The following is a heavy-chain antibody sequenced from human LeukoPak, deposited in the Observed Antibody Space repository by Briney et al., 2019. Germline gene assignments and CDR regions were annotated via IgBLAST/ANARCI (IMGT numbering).Heavy chain of an antibody. J-gene: IGHJ6*03. D-gene: IGHD2/OR15-2a*01. Sequence: GGSLRLSCAASGFTFSSYDMHWVRQATGKGLEWVSAIGTAGDTYYPGSVKGRFTISRENAKNSLYLQMNSLRAADTAMYYCASISIIHLLGGYYYMDVWGKGTTVTISS. CDR2: IGTAGDT. CDR3: ASISIIHLLGGYYYMDV. CDR1: GFTFSSYD. V-gene: IGHV3-13*01.